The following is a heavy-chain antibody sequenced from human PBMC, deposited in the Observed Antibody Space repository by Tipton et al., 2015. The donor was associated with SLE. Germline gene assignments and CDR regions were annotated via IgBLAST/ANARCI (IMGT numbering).Heavy chain of an antibody. CDR2: ISSIGRT. D-gene: IGHD2-15*01. Sequence: LRLSCTVSGGSINSDTYYWSWLRQPAGEGLEWIGQISSIGRTNYNPSLKSRVTMSLDTPKNQFSLKLSSVTAADTAVYYCVKADGVGGGQVPYWYFDRWGRGTLVTVSS. CDR3: VKADGVGGGQVPYWYFDR. J-gene: IGHJ2*01. CDR1: GGSINSDTYY. V-gene: IGHV4-61*09.